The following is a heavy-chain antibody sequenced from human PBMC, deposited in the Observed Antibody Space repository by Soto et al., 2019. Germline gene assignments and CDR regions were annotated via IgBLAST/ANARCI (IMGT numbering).Heavy chain of an antibody. CDR1: GFTFSSYG. V-gene: IGHV3-21*01. CDR3: ANGYGSTI. J-gene: IGHJ4*02. D-gene: IGHD3-10*01. CDR2: ISSSGNYI. Sequence: GALRLSCAASGFTFSSYGMNWVRQAPGKGLELVSSISSSGNYIYYADSVKGRFTISRDNAKNSLYLQMNSLRAEDTAVYYCANGYGSTIWGQGTLVTVSS.